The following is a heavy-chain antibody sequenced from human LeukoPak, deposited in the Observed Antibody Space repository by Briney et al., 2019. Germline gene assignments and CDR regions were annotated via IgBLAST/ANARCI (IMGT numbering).Heavy chain of an antibody. CDR2: INHSGST. V-gene: IGHV4-34*01. Sequence: SETLSLTCAVYGGSFSGYYWSWIRQPPGKGLEWIGEINHSGSTNYNPSLKSRVTISVDTSRNQFSLKLSSVTAADTAVYYCARSPGGSYSIDYWGQGTLVTVSS. J-gene: IGHJ4*02. CDR3: ARSPGGSYSIDY. D-gene: IGHD1-26*01. CDR1: GGSFSGYY.